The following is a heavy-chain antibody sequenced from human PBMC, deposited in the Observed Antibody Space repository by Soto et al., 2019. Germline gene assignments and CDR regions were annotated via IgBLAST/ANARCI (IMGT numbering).Heavy chain of an antibody. J-gene: IGHJ3*02. CDR2: IYYSGST. D-gene: IGHD1-26*01. V-gene: IGHV4-31*03. CDR3: ARDQGATAYYAFDI. Sequence: SETLSLTCTVSGGSISSGVYYWSWIRQHPGKGLEWIGYIYYSGSTYYNPSLKSRVTISVDTSKNQFSLKLSSVTAADTAVYYCARDQGATAYYAFDIWGQGTMVTVSS. CDR1: GGSISSGVYY.